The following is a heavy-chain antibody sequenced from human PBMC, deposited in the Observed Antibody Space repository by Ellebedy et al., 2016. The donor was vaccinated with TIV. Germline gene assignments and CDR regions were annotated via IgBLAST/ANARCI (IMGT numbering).Heavy chain of an antibody. D-gene: IGHD3-10*01. Sequence: SVKVSCXASGYTFTSYGISWVRQAPGQGLEWMGGIIPIFGTANYAQKFQGRVTITADESTSTAYMELSSLRSEDTAVYYCARELYGSGSLDYWGQGTLVTVSS. CDR3: ARELYGSGSLDY. CDR2: IIPIFGTA. V-gene: IGHV1-69*13. J-gene: IGHJ4*02. CDR1: GYTFTSYG.